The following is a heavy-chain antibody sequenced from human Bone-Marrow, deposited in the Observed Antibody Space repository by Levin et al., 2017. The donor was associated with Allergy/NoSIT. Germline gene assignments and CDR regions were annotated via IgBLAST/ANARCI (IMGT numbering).Heavy chain of an antibody. CDR3: ARVPPDGCSGVYCYSFDY. CDR2: INPNTGVT. J-gene: IGHJ4*01. CDR1: GYTFTAYY. V-gene: IGHV1-2*06. D-gene: IGHD2-15*01. Sequence: ASVKVSCKTSGYTFTAYYIHWVRQAPGQGLEWMGRINPNTGVTSYAQKFQGRATMTRDTSISTVYMELSRLTSDDTAVYHCARVPPDGCSGVYCYSFDYWGQGSLVTVSS.